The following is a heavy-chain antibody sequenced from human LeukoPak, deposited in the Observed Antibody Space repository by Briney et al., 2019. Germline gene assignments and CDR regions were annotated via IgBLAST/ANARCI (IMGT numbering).Heavy chain of an antibody. Sequence: AGGSLRLSCAASGFTFSSYGMHWVRQAPGKGLEWVAVISYDGSNKYYADSVKGRFTISRDNSKNTLYLQMNSLRAEDTAVYYCANSVSTPPDAFDIWGQGTMVTVSS. V-gene: IGHV3-30*18. CDR2: ISYDGSNK. CDR3: ANSVSTPPDAFDI. J-gene: IGHJ3*02. D-gene: IGHD5/OR15-5a*01. CDR1: GFTFSSYG.